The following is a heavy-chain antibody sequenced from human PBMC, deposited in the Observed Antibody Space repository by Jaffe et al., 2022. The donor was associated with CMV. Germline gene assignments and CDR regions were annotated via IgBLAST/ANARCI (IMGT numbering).Heavy chain of an antibody. CDR1: GGSISSYY. CDR2: IYYSGST. J-gene: IGHJ6*03. Sequence: QVQLQESGPGLVKPSETLSLTCTVSGGSISSYYWSWIRQPPGKGLEWIGYIYYSGSTNYNPSLKSRVTISVDTSKNQFSLKLSSVTAADTAVYYCARVGGYDSSYYYMDVWGKGTTVTVSS. CDR3: ARVGGYDSSYYYMDV. D-gene: IGHD3-22*01. V-gene: IGHV4-59*01.